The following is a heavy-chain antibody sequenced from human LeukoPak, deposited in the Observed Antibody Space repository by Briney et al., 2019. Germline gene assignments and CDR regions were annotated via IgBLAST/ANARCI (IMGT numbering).Heavy chain of an antibody. J-gene: IGHJ4*02. D-gene: IGHD4-23*01. CDR2: MNPRGGST. Sequence: GASVKVSCKASGYSFTTYYMHWMRQASGQGLEWMGTMNPRGGSTNYAQKFQGRVTMIRDPSTSTVYMELSSLRFEDTAVYYCARVDDYGGNSVGYWGQGTLVTVSS. CDR1: GYSFTTYY. CDR3: ARVDDYGGNSVGY. V-gene: IGHV1-46*01.